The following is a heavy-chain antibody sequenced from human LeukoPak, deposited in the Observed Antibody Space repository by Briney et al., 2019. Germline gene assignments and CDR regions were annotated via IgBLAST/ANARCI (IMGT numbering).Heavy chain of an antibody. Sequence: GGSLRLSCAASGFTFSSYAMSWVRQAPGKGLEWVSAISGSGGSTYYADSVKGRFTISRDNSKNTLYLQMNSLRAEDTAVYYCAKDGERASRGWYRNYYYYGMDVWGQGTTVTVSS. CDR1: GFTFSSYA. V-gene: IGHV3-23*01. J-gene: IGHJ6*02. CDR2: ISGSGGST. CDR3: AKDGERASRGWYRNYYYYGMDV. D-gene: IGHD6-19*01.